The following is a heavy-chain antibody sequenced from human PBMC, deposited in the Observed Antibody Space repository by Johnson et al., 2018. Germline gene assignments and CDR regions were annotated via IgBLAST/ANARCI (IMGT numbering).Heavy chain of an antibody. CDR3: ARIKRLGAFDI. D-gene: IGHD3-16*01. V-gene: IGHV3-66*01. J-gene: IGHJ3*02. CDR1: GFTVSSNY. CDR2: IYSGGST. Sequence: VQLVESGGGLVQPGGSLRLSCAASGFTVSSNYMSWVRQAPGKGLEWASVIYSGGSTYYADSVKGRFTISRDNSKNTLYLQMNILRAEDTAVYYCARIKRLGAFDIWGQGTMVTVSS.